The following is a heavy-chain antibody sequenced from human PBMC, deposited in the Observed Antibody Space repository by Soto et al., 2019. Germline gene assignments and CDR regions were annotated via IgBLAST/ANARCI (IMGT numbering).Heavy chain of an antibody. CDR3: GALNYGGDDC. CDR1: GLPFSSYG. CDR2: IPHDGSYK. D-gene: IGHD4-17*01. J-gene: IGHJ4*02. Sequence: QVQLVESGGGVVQPGRSLRLSCAASGLPFSSYGMHWVRQAPGKGLECVAIIPHDGSYKYHVDSVKGRFTISRDNSKNTLYLQMDSLRPEDTAVYYCGALNYGGDDCWGQGTLVPVSS. V-gene: IGHV3-30*03.